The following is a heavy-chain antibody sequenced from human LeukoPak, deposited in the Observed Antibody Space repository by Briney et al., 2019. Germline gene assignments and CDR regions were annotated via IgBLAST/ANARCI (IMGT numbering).Heavy chain of an antibody. D-gene: IGHD5-18*01. J-gene: IGHJ4*02. CDR2: IYSGGST. V-gene: IGHV3-66*01. Sequence: GGSLRLSCAASGFTVSSNYMSWVRQAPGKGLEWVSVIYSGGSTYYADSVKGRFTISGDNSKNTLYLQMNSLRAEDTAVYYCASRTRYSYGSYYFDYWGQGTLVTVSS. CDR1: GFTVSSNY. CDR3: ASRTRYSYGSYYFDY.